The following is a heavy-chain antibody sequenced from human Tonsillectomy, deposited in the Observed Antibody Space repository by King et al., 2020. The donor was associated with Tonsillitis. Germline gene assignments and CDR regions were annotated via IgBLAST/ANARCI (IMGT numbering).Heavy chain of an antibody. J-gene: IGHJ4*02. Sequence: VQLVESGGGLVQPGGSLRLSCAASGFIFSNYWMTWVRQAPGKGLEWVANIKEDGSEKKYVDSVKGRFNISRDNDENSVYLQMNSLRAEDTAVYYCAAGRGGSYWGQGTLVTVSS. CDR1: GFIFSNYW. CDR2: IKEDGSEK. CDR3: AAGRGGSY. V-gene: IGHV3-7*01. D-gene: IGHD3-10*01.